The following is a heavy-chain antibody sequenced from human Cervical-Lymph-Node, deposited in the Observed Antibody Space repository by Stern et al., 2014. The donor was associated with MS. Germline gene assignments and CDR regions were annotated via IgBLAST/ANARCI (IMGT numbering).Heavy chain of an antibody. D-gene: IGHD1-20*01. V-gene: IGHV4-34*01. J-gene: IGHJ5*02. CDR3: ARSRITGKRSWFDP. Sequence: QVQLQQWGAGLLKPSETLSLTCAVYGGSFSGYYWSWIRQPPGKGLEWIGEINQSGSTNYTPSLKSRVPISVATSKNQFSLKLSSVTAADTAVYYCARSRITGKRSWFDPWGQGTLVTVSS. CDR2: INQSGST. CDR1: GGSFSGYY.